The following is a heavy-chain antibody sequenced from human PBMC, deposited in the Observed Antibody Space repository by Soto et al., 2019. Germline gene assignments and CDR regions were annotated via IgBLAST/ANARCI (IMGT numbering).Heavy chain of an antibody. J-gene: IGHJ5*02. Sequence: GGSLRLSCAASGFTFSSPAMSWVRQAPGKGLEWVSAVSGSGGTTYYADSVRGRFTISRDNSKNTLYLQMNSLRAEDTAIYFCARCTVDTIVTSGWCHYLDPWGQGTLVTVSS. V-gene: IGHV3-23*01. D-gene: IGHD6-19*01. CDR3: ARCTVDTIVTSGWCHYLDP. CDR2: VSGSGGTT. CDR1: GFTFSSPA.